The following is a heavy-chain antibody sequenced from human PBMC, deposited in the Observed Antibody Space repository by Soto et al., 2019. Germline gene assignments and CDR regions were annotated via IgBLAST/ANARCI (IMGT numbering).Heavy chain of an antibody. V-gene: IGHV1-69*02. J-gene: IGHJ4*02. D-gene: IGHD3-22*01. CDR2: IIPILGIA. CDR3: AXRYDSSDY. Sequence: QVQLVQSGAEVKKPGSSVKVSCKASGGTFSSYTISWVRQAPGQGLEWMGRIIPILGIANYAQKFQGRVTXTXXXXXXXXXXXLXXXXXXXXXXXYXAXRYDSSDYWGQGTLVTVSS. CDR1: GGTFSSYT.